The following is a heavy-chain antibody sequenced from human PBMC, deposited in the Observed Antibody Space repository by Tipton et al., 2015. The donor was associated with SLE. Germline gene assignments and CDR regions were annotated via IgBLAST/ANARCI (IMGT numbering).Heavy chain of an antibody. J-gene: IGHJ4*02. CDR1: GGSISRGAYY. V-gene: IGHV4-61*02. CDR3: ARQDSSGPDY. D-gene: IGHD6-19*01. CDR2: IYTSGST. Sequence: TLSLTCTVTGGSISRGAYYWSWLRQPAGKGLEWIGRIYTSGSTNYNPSLKSRVTISVDTSKNQFSLKLSSVTAADTAVYYCARQDSSGPDYWGQGTLVTVSS.